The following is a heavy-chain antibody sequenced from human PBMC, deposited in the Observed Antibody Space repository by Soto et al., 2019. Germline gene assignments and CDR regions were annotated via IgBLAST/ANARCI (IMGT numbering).Heavy chain of an antibody. D-gene: IGHD2-15*01. V-gene: IGHV1-18*01. Sequence: QVQLVQSGAEVKKPGASVKVSCKASGYTFTSYGISWVRQAPGQGLEWMGWISAYNGNTNYAQKLQGRVTMTTDTSASTAYKEQRSLRSDDTAVYYYARGRLDGGTGARCFDPWGQGTLVTVSS. CDR2: ISAYNGNT. CDR3: ARGRLDGGTGARCFDP. CDR1: GYTFTSYG. J-gene: IGHJ5*02.